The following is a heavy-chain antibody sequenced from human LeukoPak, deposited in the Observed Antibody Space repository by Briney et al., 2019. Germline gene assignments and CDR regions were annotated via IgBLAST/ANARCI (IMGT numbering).Heavy chain of an antibody. J-gene: IGHJ5*02. CDR2: IIPIFGTA. D-gene: IGHD2-15*01. CDR1: GGTFSSYA. CDR3: ARVGQGGWFDP. V-gene: IGHV1-69*05. Sequence: GASVKVSCKASGGTFSSYAISRVRQAPGQGLEWVGGIIPIFGTANYAQKFQGRVTITTDESTSTAYMELSSLRSEDTAVYYCARVGQGGWFDPWGQGTLVTVSS.